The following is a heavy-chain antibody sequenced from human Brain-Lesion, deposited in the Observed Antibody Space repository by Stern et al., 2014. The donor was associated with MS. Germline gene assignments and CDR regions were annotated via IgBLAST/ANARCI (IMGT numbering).Heavy chain of an antibody. Sequence: VQLEESGGTLVKPGGSLRLSCAASGFIFSDYYMNWIRQAQGQGLEWVSYISTTASTIYYADSVKGRFTISRDNTKNSLFLQMSSLRAEDTAVYYCTISSSRYYFDSWGLGTLVTVSS. J-gene: IGHJ4*02. CDR2: ISTTASTI. D-gene: IGHD2-2*01. CDR1: GFIFSDYY. V-gene: IGHV3-11*01. CDR3: TISSSRYYFDS.